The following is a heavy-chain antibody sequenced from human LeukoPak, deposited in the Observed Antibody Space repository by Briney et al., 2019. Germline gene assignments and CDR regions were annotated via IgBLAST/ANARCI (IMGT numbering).Heavy chain of an antibody. Sequence: ASVKVSCKASGYTFTSYAMNWVRQAPGQGLEWMGWINTNTGNPTYAQGFTGRFVFSLDTSVSTAYLQISSLKAEDTAVYYCARPQVLMVYATYYHYYMDVWGKGTTVTVSS. J-gene: IGHJ6*03. CDR1: GYTFTSYA. D-gene: IGHD2-8*01. CDR2: INTNTGNP. CDR3: ARPQVLMVYATYYHYYMDV. V-gene: IGHV7-4-1*02.